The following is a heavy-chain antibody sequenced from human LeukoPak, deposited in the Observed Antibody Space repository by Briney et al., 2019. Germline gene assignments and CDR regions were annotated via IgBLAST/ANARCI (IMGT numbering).Heavy chain of an antibody. CDR3: ASPRVLVDYMDV. CDR1: GFTVSSNY. J-gene: IGHJ6*03. V-gene: IGHV3-66*02. D-gene: IGHD3-3*01. Sequence: GVSLRLSCAASGFTVSSNYMSWVRQAPGKGLEWVSVIYSGGSTYYADSVKGRFTISRDNSKNTLYLQMDSLRAEDTAVYYCASPRVLVDYMDVWGKGTTVTVSS. CDR2: IYSGGST.